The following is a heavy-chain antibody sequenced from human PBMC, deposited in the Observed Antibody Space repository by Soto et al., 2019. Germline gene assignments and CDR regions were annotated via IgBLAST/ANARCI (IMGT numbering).Heavy chain of an antibody. CDR2: IYYSGST. CDR3: ARLRGIAARPKDYYYYYMDV. V-gene: IGHV4-59*08. Sequence: SETLSLTCTVSCGSISSYYWSWIRQPPGKGLEWIGYIYYSGSTNYNPSLKSRVTISVDTSKNQFSLKLSSVIAADTAVYYCARLRGIAARPKDYYYYYMDVWGKGTTVTVSS. D-gene: IGHD6-6*01. J-gene: IGHJ6*03. CDR1: CGSISSYY.